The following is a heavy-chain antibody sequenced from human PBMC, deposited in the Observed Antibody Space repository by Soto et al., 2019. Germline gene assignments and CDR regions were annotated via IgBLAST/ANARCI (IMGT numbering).Heavy chain of an antibody. CDR3: ASGDCSGGRCYSDGDI. CDR2: SVPTLGLA. D-gene: IGHD2-15*01. V-gene: IGHV1-69*02. J-gene: IGHJ4*02. CDR1: GDTFTDHT. Sequence: QVHLVQSGAEVKKPGSSVKVSCKASGDTFTDHTVTWVRQAPGQGLEWMGRSVPTLGLANYAQTFQGRVTINADTSMTAAYLELTGMTSDDSAVYYCASGDCSGGRCYSDGDIWGQGTLVTVSS.